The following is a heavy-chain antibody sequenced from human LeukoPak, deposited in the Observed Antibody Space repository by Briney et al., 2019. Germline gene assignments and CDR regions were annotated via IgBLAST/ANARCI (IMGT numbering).Heavy chain of an antibody. Sequence: GGSLRLSCAASGFTVSSDYMTWVRQARGKGLECVSVIYSGGRTHYADSVKGRFTISRDNSKNTVYLQMNSLRAEDTALYYCARDPCSTSCYPGAFDTWGQGAMVTVSS. CDR2: IYSGGRT. CDR3: ARDPCSTSCYPGAFDT. D-gene: IGHD2-2*01. CDR1: GFTVSSDY. J-gene: IGHJ3*02. V-gene: IGHV3-66*02.